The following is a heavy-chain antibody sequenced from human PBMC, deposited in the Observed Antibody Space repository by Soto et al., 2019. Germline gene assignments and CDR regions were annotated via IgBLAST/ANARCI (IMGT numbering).Heavy chain of an antibody. Sequence: EVQLVESGGGLIQPGGSLRLSCAASGFTVSTNYMSWVRQAPGKGLEWASVSYIGGNTYYADSVKGRFAIARDDSKNTVYLQMNSLRVEDTAMYYCATGGHTYRPDGFDIWGRGTMVTVSS. CDR3: ATGGHTYRPDGFDI. CDR2: SYIGGNT. V-gene: IGHV3-53*01. D-gene: IGHD5-18*01. CDR1: GFTVSTNY. J-gene: IGHJ3*02.